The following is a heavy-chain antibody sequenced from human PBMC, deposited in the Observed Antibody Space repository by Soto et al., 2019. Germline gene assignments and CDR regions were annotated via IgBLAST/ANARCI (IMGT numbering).Heavy chain of an antibody. V-gene: IGHV3-23*01. CDR3: AKKYRGNYPFDN. Sequence: EVQLLESGGGLVQPGGSQRLSCAASGFTFSNNYGLSWLRQARGKGLEWVSSISGSGDDIYYAESVKGRFTISIDNSKNTLYLQMNSLRAEDTAIYFCAKKYRGNYPFDNWGQGTLVTVSS. CDR2: ISGSGDDI. CDR1: GFTFSNNYG. J-gene: IGHJ4*02. D-gene: IGHD1-26*01.